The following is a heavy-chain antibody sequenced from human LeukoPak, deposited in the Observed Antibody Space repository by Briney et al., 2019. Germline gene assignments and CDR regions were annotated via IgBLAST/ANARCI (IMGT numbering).Heavy chain of an antibody. CDR3: AKDISRGSGSDYKTHYFDY. CDR1: GFTFDDYA. J-gene: IGHJ4*02. CDR2: ISWNSGSI. Sequence: PGGSLRLSCAASGFTFDDYAMHWVRQAPGKGLEWVSGISWNSGSIGYADSVKGRFTISRDNAKNSLYLQMNSLRAEDTALYYCAKDISRGSGSDYKTHYFDYWGQGTLVTVSS. V-gene: IGHV3-9*01. D-gene: IGHD3-10*01.